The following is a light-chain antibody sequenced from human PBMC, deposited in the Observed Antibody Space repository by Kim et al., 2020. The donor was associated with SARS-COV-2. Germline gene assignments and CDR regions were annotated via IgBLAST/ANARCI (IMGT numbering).Light chain of an antibody. J-gene: IGKJ1*01. CDR3: QQYRLYKWT. CDR1: QDFSDY. CDR2: AAS. Sequence: DIQMTQSPSSLSASVGDRVTITCRASQDFSDYLAWFQQKPGKAPKSLIYAASRLQSGVPSRFSGSGSGTEFTLTISNLQPEDFATYCWQQYRLYKWTFGQGTKVDIK. V-gene: IGKV1-16*01.